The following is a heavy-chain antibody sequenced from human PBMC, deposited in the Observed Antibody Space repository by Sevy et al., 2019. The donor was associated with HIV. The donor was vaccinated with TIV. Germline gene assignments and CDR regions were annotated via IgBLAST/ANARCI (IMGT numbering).Heavy chain of an antibody. CDR1: GGTFSSYA. J-gene: IGHJ4*02. CDR3: ARSDDYIWGSYRPLDY. CDR2: IIPIFGTA. V-gene: IGHV1-69*13. Sequence: ASVKVSCKASGGTFSSYAISWVRQAPGQGLEWMGGIIPIFGTANYAQKFQGRVTITADESTSTAYIELSSLRSEDTAVYYCARSDDYIWGSYRPLDYWGQGTLVTVSS. D-gene: IGHD3-16*02.